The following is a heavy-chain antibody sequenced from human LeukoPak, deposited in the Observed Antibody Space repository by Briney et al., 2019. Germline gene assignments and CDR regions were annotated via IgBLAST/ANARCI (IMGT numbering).Heavy chain of an antibody. CDR3: ARSTHTAMYYFDY. CDR2: ISSSGSTI. J-gene: IGHJ4*02. Sequence: GGSLRLSCAASGFTFSSYEMNWVRQAPGKGLEWVSYISSSGSTIYYADSVKGRFTISRDNAKHSLYLQMNSLRAEDTAVYYCARSTHTAMYYFDYWGQGTLVTVSS. D-gene: IGHD5-18*01. CDR1: GFTFSSYE. V-gene: IGHV3-48*03.